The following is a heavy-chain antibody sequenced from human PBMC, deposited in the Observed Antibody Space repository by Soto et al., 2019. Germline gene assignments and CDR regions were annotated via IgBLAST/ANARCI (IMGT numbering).Heavy chain of an antibody. D-gene: IGHD3-22*01. Sequence: SETLSLTCTVSGGSLSSYQWTWIRQPQGKGLEWVGYIDYSGSTNYNPSLKSRVTISVDRSKNQFFLKLNSVTAADTAVYFCARESHRFDSSGCYARYYYGMDAWGQGTTVTVSS. J-gene: IGHJ6*02. CDR3: ARESHRFDSSGCYARYYYGMDA. CDR2: IDYSGST. V-gene: IGHV4-59*01. CDR1: GGSLSSYQ.